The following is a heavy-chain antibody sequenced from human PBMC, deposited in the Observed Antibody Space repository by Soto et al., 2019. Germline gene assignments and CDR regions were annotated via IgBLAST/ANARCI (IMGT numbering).Heavy chain of an antibody. CDR3: AASCVACGGFNYYGMDV. CDR2: IYYSGST. J-gene: IGHJ6*02. CDR1: GGSIRSGGYY. V-gene: IGHV4-31*03. D-gene: IGHD5-12*01. Sequence: QVQLQESGPGLVKPSQTLSLTCTVSGGSIRSGGYYWSWISQHPGKGLEWIGYIYYSGSTYYNPSLKSRVTISVDTSKNQFSLKLSSVTAADTAVYYCAASCVACGGFNYYGMDVWGQGTTVTVYS.